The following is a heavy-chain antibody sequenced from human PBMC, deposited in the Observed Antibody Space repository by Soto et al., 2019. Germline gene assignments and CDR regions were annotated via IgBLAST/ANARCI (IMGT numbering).Heavy chain of an antibody. D-gene: IGHD1-26*01. CDR3: ARAPSVGATHYYYYYGMDV. Sequence: PSETLSLTCTVSGGSISIGDYYWSWIRQPPGKGLEWIGYIYYSGSTYYNPSLKSRVTISVDTSKNQFSLKLSSVTAADTAVYYCARAPSVGATHYYYYYGMDVWGQGTTVTVSS. V-gene: IGHV4-30-4*01. J-gene: IGHJ6*02. CDR2: IYYSGST. CDR1: GGSISIGDYY.